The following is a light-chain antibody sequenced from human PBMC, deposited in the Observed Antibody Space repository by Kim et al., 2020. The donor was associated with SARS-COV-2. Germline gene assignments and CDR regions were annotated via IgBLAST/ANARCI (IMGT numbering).Light chain of an antibody. Sequence: EIVMTQSPPPRSLSPGERATLPCGASQKVNHHLAWYQHKPGQAPRLLIYDITIRAAGVPARFSGSGSETEFTLTISSLQSEDFAIYYCEQYNYWYTFGQGTKLEI. V-gene: IGKV3-15*01. CDR2: DIT. J-gene: IGKJ2*01. CDR1: QKVNHH. CDR3: EQYNYWYT.